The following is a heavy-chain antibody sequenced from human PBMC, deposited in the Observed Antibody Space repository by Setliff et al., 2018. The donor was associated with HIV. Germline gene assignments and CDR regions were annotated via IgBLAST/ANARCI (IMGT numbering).Heavy chain of an antibody. CDR3: AKDSEFFPAPDRSGYMDH. CDR2: IYSGGNT. V-gene: IGHV3-53*05. J-gene: IGHJ4*02. D-gene: IGHD5-12*01. CDR1: GFTVSSNF. Sequence: GGSLRLSCAASGFTVSSNFMSWVRQAPGKGLEWVSVIYSGGNTYYADSVKGRFTISRDNSKNTLHLQIDSLRAEDTAVYYCAKDSEFFPAPDRSGYMDHWGQGIPVTVSS.